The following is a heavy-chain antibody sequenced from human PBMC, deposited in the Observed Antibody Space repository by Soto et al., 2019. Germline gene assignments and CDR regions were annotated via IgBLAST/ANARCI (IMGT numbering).Heavy chain of an antibody. CDR1: GFTFSSYG. J-gene: IGHJ6*02. CDR3: ARADYYGPGSNYYYYYGMDV. Sequence: PGGSLSLSCAASGFTFSSYGMHWVRQAPGKGLEWVAVIWHDGSNKYYADSVKGRFTISRDNSKNTLYLQMNSLRAEDTAVYYCARADYYGPGSNYYYYYGMDVWGQGTTVTVSS. D-gene: IGHD3-10*01. V-gene: IGHV3-33*01. CDR2: IWHDGSNK.